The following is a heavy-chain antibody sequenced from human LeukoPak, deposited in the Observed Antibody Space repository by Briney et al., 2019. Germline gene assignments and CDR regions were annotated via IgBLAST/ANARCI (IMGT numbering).Heavy chain of an antibody. J-gene: IGHJ6*02. CDR2: INHSGST. CDR1: GGSFSGYY. CDR3: ARGQYSSSSPGYYYYYGMDV. D-gene: IGHD6-6*01. V-gene: IGHV4-34*01. Sequence: PSETLSLTCAVYGGSFSGYYWSWIRQPPGKGLEWIGEINHSGSTNYNPSLKSRVTISVDTSKNQFSLKLSSVTAADTAVYYCARGQYSSSSPGYYYYYGMDVWGQGTTVTVSS.